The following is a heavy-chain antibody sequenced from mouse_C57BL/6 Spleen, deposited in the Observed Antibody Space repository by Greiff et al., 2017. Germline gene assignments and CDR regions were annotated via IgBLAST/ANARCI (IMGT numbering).Heavy chain of an antibody. CDR2: IWRGGST. CDR1: GFSLTSYG. D-gene: IGHD2-1*01. J-gene: IGHJ4*01. V-gene: IGHV2-5*01. Sequence: VKLVESGPGLVQPSQSLSITCTVSGFSLTSYGVHWVRQSPGKGLEWLGVIWRGGSTDYNAAFMSRLSITKDNSKSQVFFKMNSLQADDTAIYYCAKRDLLGYAMDYWGQGTSVTVSS. CDR3: AKRDLLGYAMDY.